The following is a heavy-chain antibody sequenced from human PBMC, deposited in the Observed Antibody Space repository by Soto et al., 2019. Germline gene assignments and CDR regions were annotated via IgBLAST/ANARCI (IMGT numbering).Heavy chain of an antibody. V-gene: IGHV3-30-3*01. CDR2: ISYDGSNK. CDR1: GFTFSSYA. Sequence: LRLSCAASGFTFSSYAMHWVRQAPGKGLEWVAVISYDGSNKYYADSVKGRFTISRDNSKNTLYLQMNSLRAEDTAVYYCARDGGVVHRAAYYYYYGMDVWGQGTTVTVSS. J-gene: IGHJ6*02. CDR3: ARDGGVVHRAAYYYYYGMDV. D-gene: IGHD3-16*01.